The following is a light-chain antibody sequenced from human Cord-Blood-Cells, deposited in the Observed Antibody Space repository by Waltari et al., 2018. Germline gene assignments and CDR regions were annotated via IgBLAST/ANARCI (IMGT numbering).Light chain of an antibody. CDR1: QSVSSSY. Sequence: EIVLTQSPGTLSLSPGERATLSCRASQSVSSSYLAWYQQKPGQAPRLLIYGASSRATGILDRFSCSRSWTDFTLTISRLEPEYSAVYYCQQYGSSPPYTFGQGTKLDIK. V-gene: IGKV3-20*01. CDR2: GAS. J-gene: IGKJ2*01. CDR3: QQYGSSPPYT.